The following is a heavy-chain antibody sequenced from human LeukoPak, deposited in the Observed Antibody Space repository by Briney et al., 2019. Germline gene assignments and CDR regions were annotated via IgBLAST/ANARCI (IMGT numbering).Heavy chain of an antibody. J-gene: IGHJ6*03. D-gene: IGHD3-22*01. CDR3: AKGPENYYDSSGYPDYYYYMDV. CDR2: IIGSGCST. Sequence: WGSLRLSCAASVFTFSIYGMSRVRQAPGKGVEGVSYIIGSGCSTYYADSEKGRFTISRDNSKNTLYLQMNSLRDEDTAEYYCAKGPENYYDSSGYPDYYYYMDVWGKGTKVTISS. V-gene: IGHV3-23*01. CDR1: VFTFSIYG.